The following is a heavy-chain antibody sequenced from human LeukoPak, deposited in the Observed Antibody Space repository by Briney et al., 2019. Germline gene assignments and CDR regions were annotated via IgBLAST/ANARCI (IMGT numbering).Heavy chain of an antibody. CDR3: ANAYDIQGAFDI. CDR2: ISYDGSNK. D-gene: IGHD3-9*01. Sequence: GGSLRLSCAASGFTFSSYAMHWVRQAPGKGLEWVAVISYDGSNKYYADSVKGRFTISRDNSKNTLYLQMNSLRAEDTAVYYCANAYDIQGAFDIWGQGTMVTVSS. V-gene: IGHV3-30*04. CDR1: GFTFSSYA. J-gene: IGHJ3*02.